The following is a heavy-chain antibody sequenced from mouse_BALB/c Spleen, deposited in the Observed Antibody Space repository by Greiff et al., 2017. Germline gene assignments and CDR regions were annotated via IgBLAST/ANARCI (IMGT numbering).Heavy chain of an antibody. CDR2: INPDSSTI. Sequence: EVKLLESGGGLVQPGGSLKLSCAASGFDFSRYWMSWVRQAPGKGLEWIGEINPDSSTINYTPSLKDKFIISRDNAKNTLYLQMSKVRSEDTALYYCARPYYYGSSYVGFAYWGQGTLVTVSA. CDR3: ARPYYYGSSYVGFAY. D-gene: IGHD1-1*01. V-gene: IGHV4-1*02. J-gene: IGHJ3*01. CDR1: GFDFSRYW.